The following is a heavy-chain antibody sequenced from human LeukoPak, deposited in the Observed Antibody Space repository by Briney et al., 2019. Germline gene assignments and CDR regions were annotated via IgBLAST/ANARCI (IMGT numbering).Heavy chain of an antibody. V-gene: IGHV1-8*01. Sequence: ASVKVSCKASGYTFTSYDINWVRQATGQGLEWMGWINPNSGNTGYAQKFQGRVTMTRNTSISTAYMELSSLRSEDTAVYYCAMAYYYGSGSYQYDPWGQGTLVTVSS. J-gene: IGHJ5*02. CDR3: AMAYYYGSGSYQYDP. CDR2: INPNSGNT. CDR1: GYTFTSYD. D-gene: IGHD3-10*01.